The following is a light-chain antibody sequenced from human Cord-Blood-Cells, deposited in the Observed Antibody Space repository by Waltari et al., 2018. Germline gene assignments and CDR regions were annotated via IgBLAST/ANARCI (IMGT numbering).Light chain of an antibody. Sequence: QSALTQPASVSGSPGQSITIPCTGPSSDVGGYNYVSWYQQHPGKAPKLMFYDASNRPSGVSNRFSGSKSGNTASLTISGLQAEDEADYYCSSYTSSSSYVFGTGTKVTVL. CDR1: SSDVGGYNY. J-gene: IGLJ1*01. CDR3: SSYTSSSSYV. CDR2: DAS. V-gene: IGLV2-14*01.